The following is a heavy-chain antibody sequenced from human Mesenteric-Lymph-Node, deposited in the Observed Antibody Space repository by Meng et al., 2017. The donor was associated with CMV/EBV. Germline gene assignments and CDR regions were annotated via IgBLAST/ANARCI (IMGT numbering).Heavy chain of an antibody. Sequence: GGSLRLSCAASGFSVSSNFMSWVRQAPGKGLEWVSVLYNGGNTYYADSVKGRFTISRDNSKNTLYLQMNSLRAEDTAVYYCANASRGNYASYYFDYWGQGTLVTVSS. J-gene: IGHJ4*02. D-gene: IGHD1-7*01. V-gene: IGHV3-53*05. CDR1: GFSVSSNF. CDR3: ANASRGNYASYYFDY. CDR2: LYNGGNT.